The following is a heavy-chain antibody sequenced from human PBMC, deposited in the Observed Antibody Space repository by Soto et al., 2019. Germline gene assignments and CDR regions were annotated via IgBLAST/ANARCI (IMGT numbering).Heavy chain of an antibody. CDR3: AXXXXXVTTIDY. CDR2: IYHSGST. Sequence: QPPGKGLEWIGYIYHSGSTYYNPSLKSRVTISVDRSKNQFSLKLSSVTAADTAVYXXAXXXXXVTTIDYWGQGTLVTVSS. V-gene: IGHV4-30-2*01. J-gene: IGHJ4*02.